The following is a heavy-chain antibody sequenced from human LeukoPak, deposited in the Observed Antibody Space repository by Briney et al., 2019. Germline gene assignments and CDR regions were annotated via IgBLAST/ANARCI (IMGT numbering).Heavy chain of an antibody. CDR3: ARARQLAVAALGYYFDY. CDR2: ISYDGSNK. V-gene: IGHV3-30-3*01. Sequence: GGSLRLSCAASGFTFSSYAMHWVRQAPGKGLEWVAVISYDGSNKYYADSVKGRFTISRDNSKNTLYLQMNSLRAEDTAVYYCARARQLAVAALGYYFDYWGQGTLVTVSS. CDR1: GFTFSSYA. J-gene: IGHJ4*02. D-gene: IGHD6-19*01.